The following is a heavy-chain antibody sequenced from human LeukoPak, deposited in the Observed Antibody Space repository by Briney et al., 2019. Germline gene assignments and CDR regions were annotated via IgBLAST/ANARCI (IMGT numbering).Heavy chain of an antibody. CDR3: ARGERGSSYGALDH. CDR2: ISSTSSHI. CDR1: GFTFSTYS. V-gene: IGHV3-21*01. J-gene: IGHJ4*02. D-gene: IGHD5-18*01. Sequence: PGESLRLSCTASGFTFSTYSLNWVRQAPGKGLEWVSFISSTSSHIYYADSVKGRPTISRDNAKNSLYLQMSSLRAEDTAVYYCARGERGSSYGALDHWGQGALVTVSS.